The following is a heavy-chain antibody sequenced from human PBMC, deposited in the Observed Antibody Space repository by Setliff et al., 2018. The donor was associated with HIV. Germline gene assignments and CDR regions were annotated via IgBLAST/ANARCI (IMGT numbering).Heavy chain of an antibody. D-gene: IGHD2-15*01. CDR3: ARQERYCSGGSCYPQAFDI. CDR1: GYSFSNYW. V-gene: IGHV5-51*01. Sequence: PGESLKISCKGSGYSFSNYWIAWVRQMPGKGLEWMWIIYPGYSDTTNNPSFQGQVTISADKSISTTYLRWSSLKASDSAMYYCARQERYCSGGSCYPQAFDIWGQGTMVTVSS. J-gene: IGHJ3*02. CDR2: IYPGYSDT.